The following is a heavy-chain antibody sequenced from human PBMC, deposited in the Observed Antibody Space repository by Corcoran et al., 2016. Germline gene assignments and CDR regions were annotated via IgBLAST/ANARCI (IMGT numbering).Heavy chain of an antibody. CDR1: GGSFSGYY. CDR3: ARLGRYCSSTSCYRYYYYGMDV. V-gene: IGHV4-34*01. J-gene: IGHJ6*02. D-gene: IGHD2-2*01. Sequence: QVQLQQWGAGLLKPSETLSLTCAVYGGSFSGYYWSWIRQPPGKGLEWIGEINHSGSTNYNPSLKRRVTISVDTSKKQFSLKLSSVTAADTAVYYCARLGRYCSSTSCYRYYYYGMDVWGQGTTVTVSS. CDR2: INHSGST.